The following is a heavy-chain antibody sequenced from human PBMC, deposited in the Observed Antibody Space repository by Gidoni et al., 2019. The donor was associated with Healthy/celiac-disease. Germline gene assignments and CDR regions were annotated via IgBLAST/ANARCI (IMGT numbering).Heavy chain of an antibody. D-gene: IGHD1-26*01. CDR2: ISGSGGST. V-gene: IGHV3-23*01. Sequence: EVQLLESGGGLVQPGGSLRLSCAAYGFTFSSYAMSWVRQAPGKVLEWVSAISGSGGSTYYEDSVKGRFTISRDNSKNTLYLQMNSLRAEDTAVYYCANLGWELPYYYYGMDVWGQGTTVTVSS. J-gene: IGHJ6*02. CDR1: GFTFSSYA. CDR3: ANLGWELPYYYYGMDV.